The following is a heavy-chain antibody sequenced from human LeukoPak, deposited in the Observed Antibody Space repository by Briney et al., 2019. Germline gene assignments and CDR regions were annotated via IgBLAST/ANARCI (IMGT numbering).Heavy chain of an antibody. J-gene: IGHJ4*02. CDR1: GYTFTSYY. CDR2: INPSGGST. CDR3: ARAVGGDGSGSL. V-gene: IGHV1-46*01. Sequence: ASVKVSCKASGYTFTSYYMHWVRQAPGQGLEWMGIINPSGGSTSYAQKFQGRVTVTRDTSTSTVYMELSSLRSEDTAVYYCARAVGGDGSGSLWGPGTLVTVSS. D-gene: IGHD3-10*01.